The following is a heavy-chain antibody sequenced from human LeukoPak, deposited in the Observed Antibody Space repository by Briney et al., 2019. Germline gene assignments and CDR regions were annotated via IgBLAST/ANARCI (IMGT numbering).Heavy chain of an antibody. CDR1: GFTFSNYA. CDR2: ISVSGGST. CDR3: AKGSGSYPFDY. D-gene: IGHD3-10*01. V-gene: IGHV3-23*01. Sequence: GGSLRLSCAASGFTFSNYAMSWVRQAPGKGLEWVSAISVSGGSTYYADSVKGLFTISRDNSKNTLYLQMNSLRAEDTAVYYCAKGSGSYPFDYWGQGILVTVSS. J-gene: IGHJ4*02.